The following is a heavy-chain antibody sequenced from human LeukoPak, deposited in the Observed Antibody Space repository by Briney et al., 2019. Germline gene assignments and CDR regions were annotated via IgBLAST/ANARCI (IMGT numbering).Heavy chain of an antibody. V-gene: IGHV4-39*01. CDR1: VDSINSLDL. CDR3: ARRRAGRDWFDP. CDR2: IYYSGNT. D-gene: IGHD6-19*01. Sequence: SETLSLTCTVSVDSINSLDLWSWVRQPPGKGLEWIGSIYYSGNTYYNPSLKSRVTISVDTSKNQFSLKLSSVTATDTAVYYCARRRAGRDWFDPWGQGTLVTVSS. J-gene: IGHJ5*02.